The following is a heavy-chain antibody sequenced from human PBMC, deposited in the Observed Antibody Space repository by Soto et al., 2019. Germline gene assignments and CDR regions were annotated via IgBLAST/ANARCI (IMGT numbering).Heavy chain of an antibody. CDR2: IVVGSGNT. CDR1: GFTFTSSA. V-gene: IGHV1-58*01. Sequence: SVKVSCKASGFTFTSSAVQWVRQARGQRLEWIGWIVVGSGNTNYAQKFQERVTITRDMSTSTAYMELSSLRSEDTAVYYCAAAPGIAVAGTRLRFDYWGQGTLVTVSS. J-gene: IGHJ4*02. CDR3: AAAPGIAVAGTRLRFDY. D-gene: IGHD6-19*01.